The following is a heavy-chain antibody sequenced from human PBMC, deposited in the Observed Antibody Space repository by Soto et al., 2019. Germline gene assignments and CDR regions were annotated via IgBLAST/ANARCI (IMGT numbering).Heavy chain of an antibody. J-gene: IGHJ4*02. CDR2: IYWDDDK. D-gene: IGHD6-13*01. Sequence: QITLKESGPTLVKPTQTLTLTCTFSGFSLSTSGVGVGWIRQPPGKALECLVVIYWDDDKRYSPSLKRRVTISKDNSQNPVVLKKTNMDPADTAKDFCAHTAPGAAGPFDYWGQGTLVTVSS. CDR1: GFSLSTSGVG. V-gene: IGHV2-5*02. CDR3: AHTAPGAAGPFDY.